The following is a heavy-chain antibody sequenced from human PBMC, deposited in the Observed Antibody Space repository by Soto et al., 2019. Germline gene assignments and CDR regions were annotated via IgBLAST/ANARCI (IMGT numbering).Heavy chain of an antibody. D-gene: IGHD2-21*01. Sequence: ASVKVSCKASGGTFSSYAISWVRQAPGQGLEWMGGIIPIFGTANYAQKFQGRVTITADESTSTAYMELSSLRSEDTAVYYCARDYEPSNLGDKENWFDPWGQGTLVTVSS. CDR1: GGTFSSYA. J-gene: IGHJ5*02. CDR3: ARDYEPSNLGDKENWFDP. CDR2: IIPIFGTA. V-gene: IGHV1-69*13.